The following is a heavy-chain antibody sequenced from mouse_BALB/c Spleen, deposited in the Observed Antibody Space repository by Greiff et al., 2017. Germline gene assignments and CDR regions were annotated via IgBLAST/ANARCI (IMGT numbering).Heavy chain of an antibody. CDR1: GFTFSSYY. D-gene: IGHD1-1*01. J-gene: IGHJ4*01. V-gene: IGHV5-6-2*01. Sequence: EVQVVESGGGLVKLGGSLKLSCAASGFTFSSYYMSWVRQTPEKRLELVAAINSNGGSTYYPDTVKGRFTISRDNAKNTLYLQMSSLKSEDTALYYCARRVTTVHYAMDYWGQGTSVTVSS. CDR2: INSNGGST. CDR3: ARRVTTVHYAMDY.